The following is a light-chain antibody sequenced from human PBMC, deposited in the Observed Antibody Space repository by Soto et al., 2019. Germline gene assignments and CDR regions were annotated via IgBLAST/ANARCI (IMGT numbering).Light chain of an antibody. J-gene: IGLJ1*01. CDR1: SSDVGGYIY. Sequence: QSVLAQPASVSGSPGESMTISCTGTSSDVGGYIYVSWYQHHPGKAPKLMIYEVSNRPSGVSNRFSGSKSGNTASLTISGLQAEDEADYYCSSYSRSSFYVFGTGTKVTVL. CDR2: EVS. V-gene: IGLV2-14*01. CDR3: SSYSRSSFYV.